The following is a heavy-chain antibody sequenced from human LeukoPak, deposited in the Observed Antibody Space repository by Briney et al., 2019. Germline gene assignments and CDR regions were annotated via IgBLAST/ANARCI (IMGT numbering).Heavy chain of an antibody. V-gene: IGHV3-30*02. CDR1: GFTFSNYG. CDR2: IRNDDGSNK. Sequence: GGSLRLSCAASGFTFSNYGRHWVRQAPGKGLEWVAFIRNDDGSNKYYADSVKGRFTISRDNSKNTVHLQMNSLRVEDTAVYYCAKDEAQYFQHWGQGTLVTVSA. CDR3: AKDEAQYFQH. J-gene: IGHJ1*01.